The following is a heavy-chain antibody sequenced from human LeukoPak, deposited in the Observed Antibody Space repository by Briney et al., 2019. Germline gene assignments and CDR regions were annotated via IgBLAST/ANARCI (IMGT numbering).Heavy chain of an antibody. V-gene: IGHV4-30-2*01. CDR3: ARDPLYRYDPLSWEDY. D-gene: IGHD3-16*02. J-gene: IGHJ4*02. Sequence: SETLSLTCTVSGGSFSSGAYYWSWIRQPPGKGLEWIGYIYHSGSSYYNPSLKSRVTISVDRSKNQFSLKLSSVTAADTAVYYCARDPLYRYDPLSWEDYWGQGTLVTVSS. CDR1: GGSFSSGAYY. CDR2: IYHSGSS.